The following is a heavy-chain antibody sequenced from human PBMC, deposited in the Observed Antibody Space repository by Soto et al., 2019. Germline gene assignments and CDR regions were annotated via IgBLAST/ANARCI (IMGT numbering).Heavy chain of an antibody. Sequence: QVQLQESGPGLVKPSGTLSLTCAVSGGSIRSSNWWSWVRQPPGKGLELIGEIYHSGSTNYNPSLKSLVTISVDKSKNQFSLKLSSVTAADTAVYYCARDSAAVAGRSLDYWGQGTLFTVSS. CDR1: GGSIRSSNW. V-gene: IGHV4-4*02. CDR2: IYHSGST. D-gene: IGHD6-19*01. J-gene: IGHJ4*02. CDR3: ARDSAAVAGRSLDY.